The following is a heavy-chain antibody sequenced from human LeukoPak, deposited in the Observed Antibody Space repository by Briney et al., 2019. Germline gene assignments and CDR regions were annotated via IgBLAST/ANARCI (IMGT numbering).Heavy chain of an antibody. CDR2: ISHDGSNK. CDR3: ARASTEEGWYYFDY. J-gene: IGHJ4*02. V-gene: IGHV3-30-3*01. CDR1: GFIFSSYA. Sequence: PGRSLRLSCAASGFIFSSYAIHWVRQAPGKGLEWVAVISHDGSNKYYADSVKGRFTISRDNSKNTLYLQMNSLRAEDTAVYYCARASTEEGWYYFDYWGQGTLVTVSS. D-gene: IGHD6-19*01.